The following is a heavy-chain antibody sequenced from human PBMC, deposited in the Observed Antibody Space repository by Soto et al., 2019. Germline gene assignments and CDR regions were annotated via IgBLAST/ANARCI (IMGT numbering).Heavy chain of an antibody. Sequence: AVKVSCKASGGTFSSYAISWVRHAPGQGLEWMGGIIPIFGTANYAQKFQGRVTITADESTSTAYMELSSLRSEDTAVYYCARAARITMVRRNSYGMDVWGQGTTVTVSS. V-gene: IGHV1-69*13. CDR1: GGTFSSYA. CDR2: IIPIFGTA. J-gene: IGHJ6*02. CDR3: ARAARITMVRRNSYGMDV. D-gene: IGHD3-10*01.